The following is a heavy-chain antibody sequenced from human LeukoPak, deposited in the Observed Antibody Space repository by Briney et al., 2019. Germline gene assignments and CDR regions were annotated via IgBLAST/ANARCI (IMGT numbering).Heavy chain of an antibody. CDR3: ARSITYYSGSGRNYYYMDV. Sequence: ASVKVSCKASGFTFTAYYMHWVRQAPGQRLEWMGWINPNRGGTNYAQKFQARVTLTRDTSSSTAFLDLSRLRSDDTAVYYCARSITYYSGSGRNYYYMDVWGKGTAVTVSS. CDR2: INPNRGGT. CDR1: GFTFTAYY. J-gene: IGHJ6*03. D-gene: IGHD3-10*01. V-gene: IGHV1-2*02.